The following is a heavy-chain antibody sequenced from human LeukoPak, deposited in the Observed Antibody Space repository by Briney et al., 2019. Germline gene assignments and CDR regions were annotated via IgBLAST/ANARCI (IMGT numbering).Heavy chain of an antibody. CDR3: ARQEYCSGGSCYPWFDP. J-gene: IGHJ5*02. D-gene: IGHD2-15*01. V-gene: IGHV5-51*01. CDR1: GYSINNYW. Sequence: GESLKISCKGSGYSINNYWIGWVRQMPGKGLEWMGIIYPADSDIRYSPSFQGQVTISADKSISTAYLQWSSLKASDTAMYYCARQEYCSGGSCYPWFDPWGQGTLVTVSS. CDR2: IYPADSDI.